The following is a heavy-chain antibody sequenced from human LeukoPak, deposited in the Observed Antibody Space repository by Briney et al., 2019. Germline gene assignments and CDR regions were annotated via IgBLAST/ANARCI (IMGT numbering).Heavy chain of an antibody. J-gene: IGHJ4*02. CDR3: VRGLTLRHYQY. Sequence: NPSETLSLTCTVSGGSISSSTYYWGWIRRPPGKGLEWIGSIYYSGSTYYNPSLKSRVTVSVDTSKNQFSLKLSSVTAADTAVYYCVRGLTLRHYQYWGQGTLVTVSS. V-gene: IGHV4-39*01. CDR2: IYYSGST. D-gene: IGHD3-16*01. CDR1: GGSISSSTYY.